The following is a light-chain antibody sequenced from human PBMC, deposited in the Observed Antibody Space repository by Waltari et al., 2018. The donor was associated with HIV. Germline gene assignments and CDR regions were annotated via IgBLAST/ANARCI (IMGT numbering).Light chain of an antibody. CDR2: GNN. V-gene: IGLV1-40*01. CDR1: SSNIGARAHFD. CDR3: QSYDTRLSGSV. Sequence: QSVLTQPPSVSGAPGQTVTISCTGSSSNIGARAHFDVHWYQQLPGTAPKLLIYGNNNRPSGVPDRFSGSKSGASASLAITGLQAEDEADYYCQSYDTRLSGSVFGGGTILTVL. J-gene: IGLJ3*02.